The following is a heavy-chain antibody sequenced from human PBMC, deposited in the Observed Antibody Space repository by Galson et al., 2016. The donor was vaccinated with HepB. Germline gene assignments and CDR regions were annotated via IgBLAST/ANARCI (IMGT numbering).Heavy chain of an antibody. Sequence: SLRLSCAVSGFTLSNYRMDWVRQAPGKGLEWVSCISSSSVYIWYADSVRGRFTNSRDNAKNSLYLQMDRLTAEDTAVYYCARADGFNTPFFDSWGQGTLVTVSS. J-gene: IGHJ4*02. CDR3: ARADGFNTPFFDS. CDR2: ISSSSVYI. D-gene: IGHD5-24*01. V-gene: IGHV3-21*01. CDR1: GFTLSNYR.